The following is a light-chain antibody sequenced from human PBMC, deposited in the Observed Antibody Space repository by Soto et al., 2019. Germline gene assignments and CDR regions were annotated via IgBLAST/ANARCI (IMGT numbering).Light chain of an antibody. CDR1: QTISSW. CDR3: QQYNGYRWT. Sequence: DIPMTQAPSTLSGSVGDRVAITFRASQTISSWLAWYQQKPGKAPKLLIYKASSLESGVPSRFSGSGSGTECTLTISSLQPDDFATYYCQQYNGYRWTLGQGTKVDI. V-gene: IGKV1-5*03. CDR2: KAS. J-gene: IGKJ1*01.